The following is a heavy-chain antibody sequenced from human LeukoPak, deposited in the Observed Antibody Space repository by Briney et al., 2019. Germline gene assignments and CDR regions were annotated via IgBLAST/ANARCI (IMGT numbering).Heavy chain of an antibody. CDR1: GYTFTSYG. CDR3: ARDSRVGYCSSTSCYVPFDP. V-gene: IGHV1-18*01. D-gene: IGHD2-2*01. Sequence: GASVKVSCKASGYTFTSYGISWVRQAPGQGLEWMGWISAYNGNTNYAQKLQGRVTMTTDTSTSTAYMELRSLRSDDTAVYYCARDSRVGYCSSTSCYVPFDPWGQGTLVTVSS. J-gene: IGHJ5*02. CDR2: ISAYNGNT.